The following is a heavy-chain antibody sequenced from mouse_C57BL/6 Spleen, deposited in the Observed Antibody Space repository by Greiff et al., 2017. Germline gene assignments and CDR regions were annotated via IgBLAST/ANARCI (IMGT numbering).Heavy chain of an antibody. CDR1: GYSITSGYD. CDR3: ARVSLGGWFAY. CDR2: ISYSGST. Sequence: EVKLVESGPGMVKPSQSLSLTCTVTGYSITSGYDWHWIRHFPGNKLEWMGYISYSGSTNYNPSLKSRISITHDTSKNHFFLKLNSVTTEDTATYYCARVSLGGWFAYWGQGTLVTVSA. D-gene: IGHD3-3*01. V-gene: IGHV3-1*01. J-gene: IGHJ3*01.